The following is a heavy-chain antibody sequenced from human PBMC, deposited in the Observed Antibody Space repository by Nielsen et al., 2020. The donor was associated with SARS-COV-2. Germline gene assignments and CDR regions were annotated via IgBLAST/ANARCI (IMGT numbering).Heavy chain of an antibody. CDR3: ARPYENDWHLDL. Sequence: GGSLTLSCAASGFTFSDYYMFWIRQAPGKGLEWVSYISNSSPYTNYADSVKGRFTISRDNAKNTVYLQMNSLRADDTAVYYCARPYENDWHLDLWGRGSLITVSS. V-gene: IGHV3-11*03. J-gene: IGHJ2*01. CDR1: GFTFSDYY. D-gene: IGHD3-22*01. CDR2: ISNSSPYT.